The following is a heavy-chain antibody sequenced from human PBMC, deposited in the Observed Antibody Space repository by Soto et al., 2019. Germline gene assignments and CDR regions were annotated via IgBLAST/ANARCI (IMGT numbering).Heavy chain of an antibody. Sequence: ASVKVSCKASGYTFTSYGMSWVRQAPGQGLEWMGWISAYNGNTNYAQKLQGRVTMTTDTSTSTAYMELRSLRSDDTAVYYCARLRDFWSGIDDGMDVWGQGTTVTVSS. J-gene: IGHJ6*02. D-gene: IGHD3-3*01. V-gene: IGHV1-18*01. CDR1: GYTFTSYG. CDR2: ISAYNGNT. CDR3: ARLRDFWSGIDDGMDV.